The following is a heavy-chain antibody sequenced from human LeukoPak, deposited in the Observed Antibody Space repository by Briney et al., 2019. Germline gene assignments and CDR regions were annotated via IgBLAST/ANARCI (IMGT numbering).Heavy chain of an antibody. CDR1: GFTFSSHW. D-gene: IGHD2-2*01. CDR2: INADGSAT. V-gene: IGHV3-74*01. Sequence: PGGSLRLSCAASGFTFSSHWMHWVRQASEKGLVGVSHINADGSATYYAASVKGRFTISRDNARNTLYLQMHSLTAEDTGVYYCVRGALRDCSYTSCTRGNWFDPWGQGTLVTVSS. J-gene: IGHJ5*02. CDR3: VRGALRDCSYTSCTRGNWFDP.